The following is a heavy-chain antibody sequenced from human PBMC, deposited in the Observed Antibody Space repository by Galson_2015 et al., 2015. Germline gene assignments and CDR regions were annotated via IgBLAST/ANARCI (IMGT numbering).Heavy chain of an antibody. Sequence: SLRLSCAVSGFTIYNYWMHWVRQAPGKGLVWVSRINSDGRRTSYADSVKGRFTISRDNAKNTLYLQMNSLGAEDTAVYYCAREVFQLGAQSDAFEMWGPGTVVTVSS. V-gene: IGHV3-74*01. CDR2: INSDGRRT. CDR1: GFTIYNYW. D-gene: IGHD6-6*01. J-gene: IGHJ3*02. CDR3: AREVFQLGAQSDAFEM.